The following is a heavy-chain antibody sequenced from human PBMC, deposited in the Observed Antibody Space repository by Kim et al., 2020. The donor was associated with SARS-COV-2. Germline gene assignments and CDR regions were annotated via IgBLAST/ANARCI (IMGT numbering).Heavy chain of an antibody. J-gene: IGHJ4*02. V-gene: IGHV3-7*03. CDR2: DK. D-gene: IGHD2-21*02. CDR3: ARMSDHGGDY. Sequence: DKYYVDSVRGRFTISRDNAKNSLSLQMNSLRAEDTAVYYCARMSDHGGDYWGQGTLVTVSS.